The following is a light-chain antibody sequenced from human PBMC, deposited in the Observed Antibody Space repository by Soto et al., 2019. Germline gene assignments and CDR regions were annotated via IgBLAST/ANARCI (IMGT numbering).Light chain of an antibody. J-gene: IGKJ1*01. CDR1: QSFRGL. Sequence: TQSPFTLSFSPGERATLSCRASQSFRGLLAWYQQKPGQAPRLLIYGASTRATGIPARFSGSGSGTEFTLTITSLQSEDFAVYYCQQYNNGPPWTFGQGTKVDNK. CDR2: GAS. V-gene: IGKV3-15*01. CDR3: QQYNNGPPWT.